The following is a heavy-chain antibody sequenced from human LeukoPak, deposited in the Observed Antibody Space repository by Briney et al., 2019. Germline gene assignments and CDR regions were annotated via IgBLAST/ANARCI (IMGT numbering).Heavy chain of an antibody. CDR1: GGSISGGSYY. V-gene: IGHV4-61*02. CDR3: AREVATMLYYFDY. Sequence: KTSQTLSLTCTVSGGSISGGSYYWSWIRQPAGKGLEWIGRIYTSGSTNYNPSLKSRVTISVDTSKNQFSLKLSSVTAADTAVYYCAREVATMLYYFDYWGQGTLVTVSS. CDR2: IYTSGST. D-gene: IGHD5-24*01. J-gene: IGHJ4*02.